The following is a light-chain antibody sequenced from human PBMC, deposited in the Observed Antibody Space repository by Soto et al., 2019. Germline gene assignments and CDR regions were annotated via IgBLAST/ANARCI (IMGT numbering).Light chain of an antibody. J-gene: IGLJ2*01. CDR2: YVS. CDR3: SSYTSSSTRV. V-gene: IGLV2-14*01. Sequence: QSALTQPASVSGSPGQSITISCTGTSSDVGGYNYVSWYQQHPGKAPKLMIYYVSNRPSGVSNRFPGSKSGNTASLTISGLQAEDEADYYCSSYTSSSTRVFGGGTKVTVL. CDR1: SSDVGGYNY.